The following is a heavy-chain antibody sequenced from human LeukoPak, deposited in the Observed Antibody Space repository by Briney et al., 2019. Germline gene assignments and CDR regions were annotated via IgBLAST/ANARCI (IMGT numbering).Heavy chain of an antibody. CDR2: IKQDGSEK. Sequence: QPGGSLRLSCVVSGFTFSSYWMSWVRQAPGKGLEWVTNIKQDGSEKYYVDSVKGRFTISRDNAKNSLYLQMNSLRAEDTAVYYCAREVWPSGSYYNPFYYYYYYYMDVWGKGTTVTVSS. CDR3: AREVWPSGSYYNPFYYYYYYYMDV. D-gene: IGHD3-10*01. J-gene: IGHJ6*03. V-gene: IGHV3-7*01. CDR1: GFTFSSYW.